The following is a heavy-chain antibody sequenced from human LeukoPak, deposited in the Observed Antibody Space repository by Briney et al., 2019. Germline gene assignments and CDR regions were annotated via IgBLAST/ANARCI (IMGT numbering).Heavy chain of an antibody. Sequence: ASVKVSCKASGYTFTSYYMHWVRQAPGQGLEWMGIINPSGGSTSYAQKFQGRVTMTRDTSTSTVYMELSSLRSEDTAVYYCARGPVVPAARRTNWFDPWGQGTLVTVSS. J-gene: IGHJ5*02. CDR3: ARGPVVPAARRTNWFDP. D-gene: IGHD2-2*01. CDR2: INPSGGST. V-gene: IGHV1-46*01. CDR1: GYTFTSYY.